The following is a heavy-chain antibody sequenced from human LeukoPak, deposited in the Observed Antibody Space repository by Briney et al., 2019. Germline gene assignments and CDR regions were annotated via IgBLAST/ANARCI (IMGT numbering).Heavy chain of an antibody. J-gene: IGHJ4*02. Sequence: SETLSLTCTVSGGSIGSYYWSWVRQPPEKGLEWIGYIYYSVSPNYTPSLKSRVTISVDTSKNQFSLQLTSVTAADTAVYFCTRGGSNFDYWGQGTLVTVSS. CDR3: TRGGSNFDY. CDR1: GGSIGSYY. D-gene: IGHD3-10*01. CDR2: IYYSVSP. V-gene: IGHV4-59*01.